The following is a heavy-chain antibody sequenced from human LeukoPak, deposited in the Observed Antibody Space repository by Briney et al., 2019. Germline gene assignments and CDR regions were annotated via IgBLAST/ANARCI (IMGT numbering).Heavy chain of an antibody. D-gene: IGHD3-22*01. Sequence: ASVKVSCKASGYTFTVYFMHWVRQAPGQGLEWMGWINTNSGGTNYAQKFQGRVTMTRDKSISTAYMELSRLRSDDTAVYYCARELNYDSSGYYFDYWGQGTLVTVSS. CDR3: ARELNYDSSGYYFDY. CDR1: GYTFTVYF. J-gene: IGHJ4*02. V-gene: IGHV1-2*02. CDR2: INTNSGGT.